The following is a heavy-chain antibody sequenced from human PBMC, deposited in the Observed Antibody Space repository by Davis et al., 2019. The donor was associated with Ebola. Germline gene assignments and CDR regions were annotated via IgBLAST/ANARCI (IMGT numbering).Heavy chain of an antibody. Sequence: GESLKISCAASGFTFSSYGMHWVRQAPGKGLEWVAVIWYDGSNKYYADSVKGRFTISRDNSKNTLYLQMNSLRAEDTAVYYCARGGIAARPSGLDLNYYYYMDVWGKGTTVTVSS. CDR1: GFTFSSYG. J-gene: IGHJ6*03. CDR3: ARGGIAARPSGLDLNYYYYMDV. CDR2: IWYDGSNK. V-gene: IGHV3-33*01. D-gene: IGHD6-6*01.